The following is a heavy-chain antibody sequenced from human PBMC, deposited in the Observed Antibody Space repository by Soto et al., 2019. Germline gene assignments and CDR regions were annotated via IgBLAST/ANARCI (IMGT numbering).Heavy chain of an antibody. CDR3: ARDPIRGDGYTFDY. CDR1: GFTFSDYN. V-gene: IGHV3-11*04. D-gene: IGHD5-12*01. CDR2: ISVTGSTI. J-gene: IGHJ4*02. Sequence: PGGSLRLSCAGSGFTFSDYNMNWVRQAPGKGLEWLSYISVTGSTIYYADSVKGRFTISRDNAMSSLYLQMNSLRDQDTAVYHCARDPIRGDGYTFDYWGQGTLVTVSS.